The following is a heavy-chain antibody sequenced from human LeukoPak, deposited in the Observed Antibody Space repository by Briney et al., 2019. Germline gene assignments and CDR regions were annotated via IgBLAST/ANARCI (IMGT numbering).Heavy chain of an antibody. Sequence: SVKVSCKASGYTFTGYYMHWVRQAPGQGLEWMGGIIPIFGTANYAQKFQGRVTITADESTSTAYMELSSLRSEDTAVYYCARGRTIAGYFVYWGQGTLVTVSS. V-gene: IGHV1-69*13. J-gene: IGHJ4*02. CDR3: ARGRTIAGYFVY. D-gene: IGHD1-7*01. CDR2: IIPIFGTA. CDR1: GYTFTGYY.